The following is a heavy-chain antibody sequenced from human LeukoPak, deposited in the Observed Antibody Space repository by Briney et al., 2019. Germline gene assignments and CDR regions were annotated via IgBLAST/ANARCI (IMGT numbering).Heavy chain of an antibody. CDR1: GYTFTSYD. J-gene: IGHJ4*02. Sequence: ASVKVSCKASGYTFTSYDINWVRQATGQGLEWMGWMNPNSGNTGYARKFQGRVTMTRNTSISTAYMELSSLRSEDTAVYYCARLDYSNVLQDDYWGQGTLVTVSS. CDR3: ARLDYSNVLQDDY. V-gene: IGHV1-8*01. D-gene: IGHD4-11*01. CDR2: MNPNSGNT.